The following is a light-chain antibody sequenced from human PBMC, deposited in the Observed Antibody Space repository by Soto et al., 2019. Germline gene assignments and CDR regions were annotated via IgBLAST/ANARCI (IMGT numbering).Light chain of an antibody. J-gene: IGLJ2*01. CDR3: AAWDDSLNGVV. CDR2: SKD. V-gene: IGLV1-44*01. CDR1: SSNMGSNI. Sequence: QSVLTQPPSASGTPGQRVTISCSGSSSNMGSNIVNCYQQLPGAAPKLLIYSKDQRPSGVPDRFSGSKSGTSASLAISGLKYEDEADYDCAAWDDSLNGVVFGGVTKVTVL.